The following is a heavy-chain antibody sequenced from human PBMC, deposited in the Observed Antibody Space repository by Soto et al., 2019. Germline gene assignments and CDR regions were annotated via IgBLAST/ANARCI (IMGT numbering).Heavy chain of an antibody. Sequence: GASVKVSCKASGGTFSSYAISWVRQAPGQGLEWMGGIIPIFGTANYAQKFQGRVTITADESTSTAYMELSSLRSEDTAVYYCARDCISTSCYAGFFVSWSDPWGQGTLVTVSS. CDR2: IIPIFGTA. J-gene: IGHJ5*02. CDR1: GGTFSSYA. V-gene: IGHV1-69*13. D-gene: IGHD2-2*01. CDR3: ARDCISTSCYAGFFVSWSDP.